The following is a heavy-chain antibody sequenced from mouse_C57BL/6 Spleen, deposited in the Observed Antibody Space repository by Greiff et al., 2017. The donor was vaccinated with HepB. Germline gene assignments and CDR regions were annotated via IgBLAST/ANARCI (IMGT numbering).Heavy chain of an antibody. CDR3: ARNHYYGSSYSFAY. CDR2: IWTGGGT. J-gene: IGHJ3*01. Sequence: VKLMESGPGLVAPSQSLSITCTVSGFSLTSYAISWVRQPPGKGLEWLGVIWTGGGTNYNSALKSRLSISKDNSKSQVFLKMNSLQTDDTARYYCARNHYYGSSYSFAYWGQGTLVTVSA. CDR1: GFSLTSYA. V-gene: IGHV2-9-1*01. D-gene: IGHD1-1*01.